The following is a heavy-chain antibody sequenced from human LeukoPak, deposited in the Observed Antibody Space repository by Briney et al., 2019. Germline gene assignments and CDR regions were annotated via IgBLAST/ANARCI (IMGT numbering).Heavy chain of an antibody. Sequence: PGGSLRLSCAASGFTFSSYGMNWVRQAPGKGLEWVSYISSSSSTIYYADSVKGRFTISRDNAKNSLYLQMNSLRAEDTAVYYCARDRVEMATTPPDYWGQGTLVTVSS. D-gene: IGHD5-24*01. CDR2: ISSSSSTI. J-gene: IGHJ4*02. CDR3: ARDRVEMATTPPDY. V-gene: IGHV3-48*04. CDR1: GFTFSSYG.